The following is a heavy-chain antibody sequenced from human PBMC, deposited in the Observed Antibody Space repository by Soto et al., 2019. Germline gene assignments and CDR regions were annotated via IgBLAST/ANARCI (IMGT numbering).Heavy chain of an antibody. CDR2: INPNSGGT. J-gene: IGHJ4*02. V-gene: IGHV1-2*02. Sequence: ASVKVSCKASGYTFTGYYMHWVRQAPGQGLEWMRWINPNSGGTNYAQKFQGRVTMTRDTSISTAYMELSRLRSDDTAVYYCACLYYYGSGSYYKFDYWGQGTLVTVSS. D-gene: IGHD3-10*01. CDR3: ACLYYYGSGSYYKFDY. CDR1: GYTFTGYY.